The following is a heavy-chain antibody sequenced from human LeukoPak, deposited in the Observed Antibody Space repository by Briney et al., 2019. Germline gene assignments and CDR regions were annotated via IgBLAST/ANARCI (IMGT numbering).Heavy chain of an antibody. V-gene: IGHV3-33*06. CDR3: VKFRGIQHYNYHMDV. CDR2: MWYDGSNK. J-gene: IGHJ6*03. D-gene: IGHD3-10*01. CDR1: GFTYISYV. Sequence: GGSVTLSCAASGFTYISYVMTWVGQAPGKGREGVAGMWYDGSNKNYVDSVKGRFTISRDNSKNTLSLQMNSLRAEDAAVYYCVKFRGIQHYNYHMDVWGKGTTVTVSS.